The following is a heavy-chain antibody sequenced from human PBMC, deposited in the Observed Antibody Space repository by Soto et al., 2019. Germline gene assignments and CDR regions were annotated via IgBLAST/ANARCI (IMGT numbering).Heavy chain of an antibody. J-gene: IGHJ5*02. CDR1: GYTFTSYD. D-gene: IGHD2-2*01. Sequence: QVQLVQSGAEVKKPGASVKVSCKASGYTFTSYDINWVRQATGQGREWMGWMNPNSGNTGYAQKVQGRVTMTSNTSISTAYMELSSLISEDTAVYYCASGGACISPSCYSRGGGNWFAPWGQGTLVTVSS. CDR3: ASGGACISPSCYSRGGGNWFAP. CDR2: MNPNSGNT. V-gene: IGHV1-8*01.